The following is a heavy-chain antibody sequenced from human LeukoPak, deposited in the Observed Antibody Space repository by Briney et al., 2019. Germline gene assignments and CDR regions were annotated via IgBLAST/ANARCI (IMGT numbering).Heavy chain of an antibody. Sequence: GGSLRLSCAASGFTFSSYGMHWVRQAPGKGLEWVAVISYDGSNKYYADSVKGRFTISRDNSKNTLHLQMNSLRAEDTAVYYCANLGDYGDYDNWFDPWGQGTLVTVSS. CDR2: ISYDGSNK. V-gene: IGHV3-30*18. J-gene: IGHJ5*02. D-gene: IGHD4-17*01. CDR3: ANLGDYGDYDNWFDP. CDR1: GFTFSSYG.